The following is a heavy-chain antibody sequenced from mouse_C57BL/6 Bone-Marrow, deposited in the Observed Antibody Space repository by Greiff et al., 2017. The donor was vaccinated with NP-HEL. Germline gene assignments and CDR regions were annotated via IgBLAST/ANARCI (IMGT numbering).Heavy chain of an antibody. CDR1: GYTFTSYW. CDR3: ARCSYYAMDY. J-gene: IGHJ4*01. Sequence: QVQLQQPGAELVMPGASVKLSCKASGYTFTSYWMHWVKQRPGQGLEWIGEIDPSDSYTNYNQKFKGKSTLTVDKSSSTAYLQLSSLTSEDSAVYYCARCSYYAMDYWGQGTSVTVSS. CDR2: IDPSDSYT. V-gene: IGHV1-69*01.